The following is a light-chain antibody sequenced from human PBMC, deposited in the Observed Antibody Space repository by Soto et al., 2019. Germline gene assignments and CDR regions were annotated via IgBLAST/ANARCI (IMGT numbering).Light chain of an antibody. CDR1: DSDIGNYNY. V-gene: IGLV2-14*01. J-gene: IGLJ3*02. Sequence: QSALTQPASVSGSPGQSITISCTGTDSDIGNYNYVSWYQQHPGKASKLMICGVTNRPSGVSDRFSGSKSGNAASLTISGLQAEDEADYYCSSYTSYTTLWVFGGGTKLTVL. CDR2: GVT. CDR3: SSYTSYTTLWV.